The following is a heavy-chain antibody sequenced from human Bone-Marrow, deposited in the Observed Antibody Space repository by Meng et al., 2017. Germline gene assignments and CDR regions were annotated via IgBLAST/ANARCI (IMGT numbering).Heavy chain of an antibody. D-gene: IGHD6-19*01. CDR1: GGSFSGYY. V-gene: IGHV4-34*01. CDR2: INHSGST. J-gene: IGHJ1*01. CDR3: ARGRSSGWYRPEYFQH. Sequence: QAQLQQWGAGLLKPSETLSLTCAVYGGSFSGYYWSWIRQPPGKGLEWIGEINHSGSTNYNPSLKSRVTISVDTSKNQFSLKLSSVTAADTAVYYCARGRSSGWYRPEYFQHWGQGTLVTVSS.